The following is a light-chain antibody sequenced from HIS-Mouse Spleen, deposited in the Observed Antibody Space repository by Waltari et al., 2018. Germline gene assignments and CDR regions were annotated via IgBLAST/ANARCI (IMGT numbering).Light chain of an antibody. V-gene: IGLV2-23*01. Sequence: QSALTQPASVSGSPGQSITISCTGTSSDVGSYNLVSWYQQHPGKAPKLMIYEGSKRPSGVSNRVSGSKSGNTASLTISGHQAEDEADYYCCSYAGSSTWVFGGGTKLTVL. CDR1: SSDVGSYNL. J-gene: IGLJ3*02. CDR2: EGS. CDR3: CSYAGSSTWV.